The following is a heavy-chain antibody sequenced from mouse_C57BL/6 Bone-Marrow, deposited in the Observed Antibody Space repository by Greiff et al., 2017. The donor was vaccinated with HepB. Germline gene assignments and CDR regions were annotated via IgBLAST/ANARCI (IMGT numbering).Heavy chain of an antibody. CDR2: INPNNGGT. Sequence: EVQLQQSGPELVKPGASVKISCKASGYTFTDYYMNWVKQSHGKSLEWIGDINPNNGGTSYNQKFKGKATLTVDKSSSTAYMELRSLTSEDSAVYYCARGEDYGSSYRAWFAYWGQGTLVTVSA. CDR3: ARGEDYGSSYRAWFAY. CDR1: GYTFTDYY. D-gene: IGHD1-1*01. J-gene: IGHJ3*01. V-gene: IGHV1-26*01.